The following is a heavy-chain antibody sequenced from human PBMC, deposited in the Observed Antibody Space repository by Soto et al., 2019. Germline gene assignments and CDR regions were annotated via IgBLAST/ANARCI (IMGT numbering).Heavy chain of an antibody. V-gene: IGHV1-3*01. CDR2: INAGNGNT. CDR1: GYTFTSYA. Sequence: QVQLMHSGTEVKKPGASVKVSCKTSGYTFTSYAMHWVRQAPGQRLEWMGWINAGNGNTKYSQKFQGRVTITRDTSASTAYMELSSLRSEDTAVYYSARVIGGLCYFDYWGQGTLVTVSS. CDR3: ARVIGGLCYFDY. D-gene: IGHD3-16*01. J-gene: IGHJ4*02.